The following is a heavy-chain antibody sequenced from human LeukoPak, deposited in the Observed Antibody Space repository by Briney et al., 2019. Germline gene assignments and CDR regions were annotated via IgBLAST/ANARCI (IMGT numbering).Heavy chain of an antibody. CDR1: GFTFSTYA. CDR2: ISDSDGST. D-gene: IGHD3-10*01. CDR3: AKGESHPKYYFDY. J-gene: IGHJ4*02. V-gene: IGHV3-23*01. Sequence: GGSLRLSCAASGFTFSTYAMRWVRQAPGKGLEWVSSISDSDGSTYYADSVKGRFTISRDNSKNTLYLQMNSLRAEDTAVYSCAKGESHPKYYFDYWGQGTLVTVSS.